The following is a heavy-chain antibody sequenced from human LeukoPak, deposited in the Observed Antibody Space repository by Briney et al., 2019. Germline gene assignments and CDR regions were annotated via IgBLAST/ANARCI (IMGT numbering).Heavy chain of an antibody. CDR2: INPSGGST. Sequence: ASVKVSCKASGYTFTSYYMHWVRQAPGQGLEWMGIINPSGGSTSYAQKFQGRVTITADKSTSTAYMELSSLRSEDTAVYYCAKDAYGFPPAGHFDYWGQGTLVTVSS. V-gene: IGHV1-46*01. CDR1: GYTFTSYY. J-gene: IGHJ4*02. CDR3: AKDAYGFPPAGHFDY. D-gene: IGHD4-17*01.